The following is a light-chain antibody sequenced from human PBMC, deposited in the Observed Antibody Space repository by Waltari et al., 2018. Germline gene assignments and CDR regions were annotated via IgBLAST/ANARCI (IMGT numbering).Light chain of an antibody. CDR2: DKD. V-gene: IGLV3-19*01. J-gene: IGLJ2*01. Sequence: SSELTLDPAVSVALGQTVRITCQGDHLRSYFVSWYQQKPGQAPMLVIYDKDNRPSGIPERLSGSSSGNIASLTITGAQAEDEADYYCNSRDTRGNHFVVFGGGTKLTVL. CDR1: HLRSYF. CDR3: NSRDTRGNHFVV.